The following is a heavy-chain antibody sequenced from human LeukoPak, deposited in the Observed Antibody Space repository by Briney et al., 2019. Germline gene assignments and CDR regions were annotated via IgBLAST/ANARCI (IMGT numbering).Heavy chain of an antibody. J-gene: IGHJ4*02. D-gene: IGHD5-24*01. CDR3: AKAGEMATILGFPCDY. Sequence: GGSLRLSCAASGFNVSSSYMSWVRQAPGKGLEWVSAISGSGGSTYYADSVKGRFTISRDNSKNTLYLQMNSLRAEDKAVYYCAKAGEMATILGFPCDYWGQGTLVTVSS. V-gene: IGHV3-23*01. CDR2: ISGSGGST. CDR1: GFNVSSSY.